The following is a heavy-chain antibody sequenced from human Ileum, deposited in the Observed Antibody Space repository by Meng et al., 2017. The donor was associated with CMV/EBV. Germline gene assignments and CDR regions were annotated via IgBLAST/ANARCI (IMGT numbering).Heavy chain of an antibody. V-gene: IGHV1-69*02. CDR3: SRGVGVAAAALDI. J-gene: IGHJ3*02. CDR2: IIPILGIA. Sequence: SVTVSCMASGGTFCSYTLSWVRQAPGQGLEWMGRIIPILGIANYTQMFQGRVTITADKSTSTAYLELSSLRSDDTAVYYCSRGVGVAAAALDIWGQGTMVTVSS. CDR1: GGTFCSYT. D-gene: IGHD6-13*01.